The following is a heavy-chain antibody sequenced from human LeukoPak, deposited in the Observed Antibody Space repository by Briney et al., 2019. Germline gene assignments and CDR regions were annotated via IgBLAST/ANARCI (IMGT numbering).Heavy chain of an antibody. CDR3: ARGGYCSGGSCYPFRLFDY. CDR2: INPNSGGT. D-gene: IGHD2-15*01. V-gene: IGHV1-2*02. J-gene: IGHJ4*02. CDR1: GYIFTVYY. Sequence: ASVKVSCKASGYIFTVYYMHWVRQAPGQGLEWMGWINPNSGGTNSAQKFQGRVTMTRDTSTSTVYMELSSLRSEDTAVYYCARGGYCSGGSCYPFRLFDYWGQGTLVTVSS.